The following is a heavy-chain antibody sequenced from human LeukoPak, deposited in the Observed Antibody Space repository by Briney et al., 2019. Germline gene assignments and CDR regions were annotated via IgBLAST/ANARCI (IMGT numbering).Heavy chain of an antibody. Sequence: SETLSLTCTVSGGSISSYYWGWIRQPAGKGLEWIGRIYTSGSTNYNPSLKSRVTMSVDTSKNQFSLKLSSVTAADTAVYYCAKLSRDYDFWSGYYSPSPPYYYYMDVWGKGTTVTVSS. D-gene: IGHD3-3*01. CDR3: AKLSRDYDFWSGYYSPSPPYYYYMDV. CDR2: IYTSGST. CDR1: GGSISSYY. V-gene: IGHV4-4*07. J-gene: IGHJ6*03.